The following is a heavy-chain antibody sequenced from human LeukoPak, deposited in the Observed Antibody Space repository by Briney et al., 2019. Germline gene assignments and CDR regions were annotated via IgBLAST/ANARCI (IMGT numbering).Heavy chain of an antibody. CDR1: GYSFTSYW. CDR3: ARTDYGGNTYYYYYGMDV. Sequence: GESLKISCKGSGYSFTSYWIGWVRQMPGKGLEWMGIIYPDDSDTRYSPSFQGQVTISADKSISTAYLQWSSLKASDTAMYYCARTDYGGNTYYYYYGMDVWGQGTTVTVSS. J-gene: IGHJ6*02. D-gene: IGHD4-23*01. V-gene: IGHV5-51*01. CDR2: IYPDDSDT.